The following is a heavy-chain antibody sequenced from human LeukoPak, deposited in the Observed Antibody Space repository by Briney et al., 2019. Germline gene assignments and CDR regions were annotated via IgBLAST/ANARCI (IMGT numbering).Heavy chain of an antibody. CDR2: ISAYNGNT. J-gene: IGHJ4*02. Sequence: ASVKVSCKASGYTFTSYGISWVRQAPGQGLEWMGWISAYNGNTNYAQKLQGRVTMTTDTSTSTAYMERRSLRSDDTAVYYCARVSPAGGYYYDSSGYSLYYFDYWGQGTLVTVSS. CDR3: ARVSPAGGYYYDSSGYSLYYFDY. D-gene: IGHD3-22*01. CDR1: GYTFTSYG. V-gene: IGHV1-18*01.